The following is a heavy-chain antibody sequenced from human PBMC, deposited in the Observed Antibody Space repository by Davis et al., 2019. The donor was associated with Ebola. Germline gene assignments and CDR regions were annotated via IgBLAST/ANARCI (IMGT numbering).Heavy chain of an antibody. J-gene: IGHJ4*02. CDR2: ASGGGGST. Sequence: PGGSLRLSCAASGFTFSTYVMSWVRQAPGKGLDWVSSASGGGGSTYYADSVKGRFTIARDNSKNTLDLEMNSLRVEDTAVYYCVKGGPLDYWGQGTLVTVSS. CDR1: GFTFSTYV. D-gene: IGHD3-16*01. V-gene: IGHV3-23*01. CDR3: VKGGPLDY.